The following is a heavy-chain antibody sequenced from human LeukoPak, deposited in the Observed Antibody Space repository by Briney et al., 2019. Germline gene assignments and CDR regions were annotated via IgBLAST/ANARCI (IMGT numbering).Heavy chain of an antibody. J-gene: IGHJ4*02. D-gene: IGHD6-13*01. CDR2: IYYSGST. V-gene: IGHV4-59*08. CDR3: ARQGEGSSSWYWVDY. Sequence: PSETLSLTCTVSGGSISSYYWSWIRQPPGKGLEWIGYIYYSGSTNYNPSLKSRVTISVDTSKNQFSLKLSSVSAADTAVYYCARQGEGSSSWYWVDYWGQGTLVTVSS. CDR1: GGSISSYY.